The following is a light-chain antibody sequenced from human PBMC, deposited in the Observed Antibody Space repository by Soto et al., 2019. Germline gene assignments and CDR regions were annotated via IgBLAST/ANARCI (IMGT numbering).Light chain of an antibody. Sequence: DIQMTQSPSSLSASVGDRVTITCRASQGISNYLAWYQQKPGKVPKLLIYDASTLQSGVPSRFSGSGSGADFTLTISSPQPEDVATYYCLNYNSAPRTFGQGTKVEIQ. CDR3: LNYNSAPRT. CDR1: QGISNY. J-gene: IGKJ1*01. CDR2: DAS. V-gene: IGKV1-27*01.